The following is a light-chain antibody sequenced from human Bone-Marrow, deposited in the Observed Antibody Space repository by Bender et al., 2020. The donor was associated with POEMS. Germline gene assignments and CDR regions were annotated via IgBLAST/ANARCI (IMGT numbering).Light chain of an antibody. CDR1: ISNIGGYDL. J-gene: IGLJ2*01. V-gene: IGLV2-23*01. CDR3: CSYAGSSTPVV. CDR2: EGS. Sequence: QSALTQPASVSASPGQSITISCTGTISNIGGYDLVSWYQQYPGKAPKFIIYEGSKRPSGVSHRFAGSESGYTASLTISALQTEDEADYYCCSYAGSSTPVVFGGGTKLTVL.